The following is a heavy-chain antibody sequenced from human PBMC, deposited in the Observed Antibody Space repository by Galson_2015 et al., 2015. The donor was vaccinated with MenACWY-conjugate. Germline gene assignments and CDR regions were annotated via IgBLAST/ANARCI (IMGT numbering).Heavy chain of an antibody. CDR3: ASQTNSCHDF. V-gene: IGHV3-73*01. CDR1: GFNFGGSH. D-gene: IGHD2-2*01. CDR2: VRSQSRNYET. J-gene: IGHJ4*02. Sequence: SLRLSCADSGFNFGGSHMHWVRQPPGKGLEWVGHVRSQSRNYETAYGASVMGRFTIFRDDSRNTAYLQMNNLKVEDTAVYYCASQTNSCHDFWGQGTLVTVSS.